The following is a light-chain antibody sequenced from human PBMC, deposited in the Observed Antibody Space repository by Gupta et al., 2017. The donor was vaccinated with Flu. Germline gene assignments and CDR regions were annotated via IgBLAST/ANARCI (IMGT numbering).Light chain of an antibody. V-gene: IGLV3-19*01. CDR1: SLRRYY. CDR2: GKN. Sequence: SSELTQDPAVSAALDKKVRITCQGDSLRRYYASWYRLKPGHAPVLVTYGKNNRPSGLPDRFSGSSSVLAATFTITGAHAEDEADYYCNSLDSSGNQLVFGGGTKLTVL. CDR3: NSLDSSGNQLV. J-gene: IGLJ2*01.